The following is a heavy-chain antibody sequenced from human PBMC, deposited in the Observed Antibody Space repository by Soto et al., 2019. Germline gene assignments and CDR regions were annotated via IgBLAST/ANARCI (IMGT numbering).Heavy chain of an antibody. J-gene: IGHJ4*02. V-gene: IGHV3-30*18. CDR2: ISYDGSNQ. CDR1: VFTFNIYG. CDR3: AKDQASGQGSFDS. Sequence: PGGSLRLSCASSVFTFNIYGMHWVRQAPDKGLEWVALISYDGSNQYYADSVKGRFTISRDNSKNTLFLQMNSLRADDTAVYYCAKDQASGQGSFDSWGQGTLVTVSS.